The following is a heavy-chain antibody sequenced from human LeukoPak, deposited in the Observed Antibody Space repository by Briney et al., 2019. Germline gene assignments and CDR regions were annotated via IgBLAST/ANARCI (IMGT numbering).Heavy chain of an antibody. CDR1: GFTFSNYA. V-gene: IGHV3-30*04. Sequence: PGRSLRLSCAASGFTFSNYAMHWVRQAPGKGLDWVAVVSFQGTDKFYADSVKGRFTISRDNSKNTLYLQMNSLIPEDTAVYYCARAVPSRQAIDYWGQGTLVTVSS. CDR2: VSFQGTDK. J-gene: IGHJ4*02. CDR3: ARAVPSRQAIDY.